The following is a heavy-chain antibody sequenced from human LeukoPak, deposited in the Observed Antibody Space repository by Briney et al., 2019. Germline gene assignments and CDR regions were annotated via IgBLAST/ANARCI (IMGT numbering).Heavy chain of an antibody. D-gene: IGHD3-9*01. CDR2: IGGSGGSP. Sequence: GGSLRLSCAASGFTFSSYAMNWVRQAPGKGLERVSAIGGSGGSPYYADSVKGRFTISRDNSKNTLHLQMNSLRAEDTAVYYCAKADILTGYNRGGGFYFDYWGQGTLVTVSS. CDR1: GFTFSSYA. CDR3: AKADILTGYNRGGGFYFDY. J-gene: IGHJ4*02. V-gene: IGHV3-23*01.